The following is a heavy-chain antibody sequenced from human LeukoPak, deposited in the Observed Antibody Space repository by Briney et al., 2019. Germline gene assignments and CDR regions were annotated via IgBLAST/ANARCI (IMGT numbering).Heavy chain of an antibody. D-gene: IGHD6-19*01. CDR2: INHSGST. V-gene: IGHV4-34*01. Sequence: SETLSLTCAVYGGSFSGYYWSWIRQPPGKGLEWIGEINHSGSTNYNPSLKSRVTISVDTSKNQFSLKLSSVTAADTAVYYCATTGARIAVNSYYYYYMDVWGKGTTVTISS. J-gene: IGHJ6*03. CDR1: GGSFSGYY. CDR3: ATTGARIAVNSYYYYYMDV.